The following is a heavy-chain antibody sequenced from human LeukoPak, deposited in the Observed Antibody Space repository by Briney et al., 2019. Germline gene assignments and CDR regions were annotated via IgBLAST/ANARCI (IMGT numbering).Heavy chain of an antibody. D-gene: IGHD3-22*01. CDR2: ISSSGDAT. CDR3: ARGDSSGSLFDY. CDR1: GFTFSNYA. J-gene: IGHJ4*02. Sequence: PGGSLRLSCAGSGFTFSNYAMTWVRQAPGKGLEWVSTISSSGDATYSAGSVKGRFSISRDNSKNTLYLQMNNLRADDTAVYYCARGDSSGSLFDYWGQGTLVTVSS. V-gene: IGHV3-23*01.